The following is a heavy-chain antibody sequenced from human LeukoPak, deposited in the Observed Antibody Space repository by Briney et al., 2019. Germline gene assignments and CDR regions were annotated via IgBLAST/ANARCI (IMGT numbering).Heavy chain of an antibody. Sequence: SETLSLTCTVSGGSVSSDMYYWGWIRQPPGKVLEWIGSIYHSGNSYYNPSLKSRVTISVDTSRNQFSLKLRSVTAADTPVYYCARQKWYQPFDPWGQGTLVTVSS. V-gene: IGHV4-39*01. J-gene: IGHJ5*02. CDR1: GGSVSSDMYY. CDR3: ARQKWYQPFDP. CDR2: IYHSGNS. D-gene: IGHD2-8*01.